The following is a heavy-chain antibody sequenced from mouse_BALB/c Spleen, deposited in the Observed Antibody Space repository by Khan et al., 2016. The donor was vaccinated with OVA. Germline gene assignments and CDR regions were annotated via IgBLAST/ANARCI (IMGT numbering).Heavy chain of an antibody. V-gene: IGHV1-7*01. CDR2: INPSTGYT. CDR1: GYTFTTYW. D-gene: IGHD2-1*01. J-gene: IGHJ3*01. CDR3: TRGGVDGMFAY. Sequence: QVQLQQSGAELAKPGASVKMSCKASGYTFTTYWMHWIKQRPGQGLEWIGYINPSTGYTKYNQKFKDKATLTIDKSSSTAYMELASLTFEDSAVYYCTRGGVDGMFAYWGQGTLVTVSA.